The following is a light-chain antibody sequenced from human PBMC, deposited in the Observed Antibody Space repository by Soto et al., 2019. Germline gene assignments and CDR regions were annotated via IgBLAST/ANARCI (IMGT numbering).Light chain of an antibody. CDR1: SSDVGSYNL. Sequence: QSALTQPASVSGSPGPSITISCTGTSSDVGSYNLVSWYQQHPGKAPKLMIYEVSKRPSGVSNRFSGSKSGNTASLTISGLQAEDEADYYFCSYAGSSTVVFGGGTKLTVL. CDR3: CSYAGSSTVV. J-gene: IGLJ2*01. V-gene: IGLV2-23*02. CDR2: EVS.